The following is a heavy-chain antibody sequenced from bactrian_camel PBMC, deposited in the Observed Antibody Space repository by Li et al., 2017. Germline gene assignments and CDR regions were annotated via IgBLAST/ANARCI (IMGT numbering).Heavy chain of an antibody. J-gene: IGHJ4*01. Sequence: VQLVESGGGSVQAGGSLRLSCTASGFDFPSYTMSWVRQAPGKGLTWVSSVNWRSGSTYYADSVKGRFTISRDNAKNTVYLRLNSLQTEDMAMYYCKTAGWKTNSGCNDWGQGTQVTVS. CDR1: GFDFPSYT. CDR3: KTAGWKTNSGCND. D-gene: IGHD8*01. CDR2: VNWRSGST. V-gene: IGHV3S40*01.